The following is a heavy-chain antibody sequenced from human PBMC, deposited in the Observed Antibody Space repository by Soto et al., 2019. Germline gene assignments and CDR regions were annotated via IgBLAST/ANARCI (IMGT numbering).Heavy chain of an antibody. CDR2: ISGSGGST. Sequence: GGSLRLSCAASGFTFSSYAMSWVRQAPGKGLEWVSAISGSGGSTYYADSVKGRFTISRDNSKNTLYLQMNSLRAEDTAVYYCAKDPPGPLWWNNAFDIWGQGTMVTVSS. J-gene: IGHJ3*02. D-gene: IGHD3-10*01. CDR3: AKDPPGPLWWNNAFDI. CDR1: GFTFSSYA. V-gene: IGHV3-23*01.